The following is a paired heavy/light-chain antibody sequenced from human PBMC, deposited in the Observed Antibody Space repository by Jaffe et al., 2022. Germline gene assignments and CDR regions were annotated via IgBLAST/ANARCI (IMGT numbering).Light chain of an antibody. Sequence: SSDLSQPPSVSVALGQTARISCGRANIGNKNVHWYQQKAGQAPVLIIYRDEIRASGIPERFSGSNSGNTATLTISRAQAGDEADYYCQVWDSNTSVIFGGGTKLTVL. V-gene: IGLV3-9*01. CDR1: NIGNKN. CDR2: RDE. J-gene: IGLJ2*01. CDR3: QVWDSNTSVI.
Heavy chain of an antibody. CDR3: VRDPREYDISTGFANWASGPRFGDFWFDP. J-gene: IGHJ5*02. CDR2: IYPDDSDT. D-gene: IGHD3-9*01. CDR1: GYRFNTYW. V-gene: IGHV5-51*03. Sequence: EVQLVQSGAEVKKPGESLKISCHGSGYRFNTYWIGWVRQMPGEGLEWMGIIYPDDSDTRYSPSFQGQVTISVDTSINTAYLQWSSLKASDTAMYYCVRDPREYDISTGFANWASGPRFGDFWFDPWGQGTQVTVSS.